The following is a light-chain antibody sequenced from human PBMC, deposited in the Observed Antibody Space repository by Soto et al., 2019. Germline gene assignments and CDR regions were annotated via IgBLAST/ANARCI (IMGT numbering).Light chain of an antibody. CDR3: QQPISFPIT. J-gene: IGKJ5*01. Sequence: DIQMTQSPSSLSASVGDRVTITCRASQDLSSWLAWYQQKPGKAPKLLISAASSLQSGVPSRFSGSGSGTDFTLTIRSLQPEDFATYYCQQPISFPITFGQGTRREIK. V-gene: IGKV1-12*01. CDR1: QDLSSW. CDR2: AAS.